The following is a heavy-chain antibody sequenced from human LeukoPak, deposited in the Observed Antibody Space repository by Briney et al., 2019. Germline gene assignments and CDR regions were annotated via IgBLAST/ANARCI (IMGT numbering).Heavy chain of an antibody. CDR1: GGSFSGYY. V-gene: IGHV4-34*01. CDR2: INHSGST. CDR3: ARTPIVGAIQYYFDY. D-gene: IGHD1-26*01. J-gene: IGHJ4*02. Sequence: SETLSLTCAVYGGSFSGYYWSWIRQPPGKGLEWIGEINHSGSTNYNPSLKSRVTISVDTSKNQFSLKLSSVTAADTAVYYCARTPIVGAIQYYFDYWGQGTLVTVSS.